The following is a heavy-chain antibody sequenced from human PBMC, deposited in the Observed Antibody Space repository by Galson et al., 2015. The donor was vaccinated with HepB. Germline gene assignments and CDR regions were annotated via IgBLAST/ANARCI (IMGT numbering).Heavy chain of an antibody. CDR1: GFTFSDYY. D-gene: IGHD6-13*01. CDR2: ISSSSYT. CDR3: ASSRSSWYHHFDY. Sequence: SLRLSCAASGFTFSDYYMSWIRQAPGKGLEWVSYISSSSYTNYADSVKGRFTISRDNAKNSLYLQMNSLRAEDTAVYYCASSRSSWYHHFDYWGQGTLVTVSS. J-gene: IGHJ4*02. V-gene: IGHV3-11*06.